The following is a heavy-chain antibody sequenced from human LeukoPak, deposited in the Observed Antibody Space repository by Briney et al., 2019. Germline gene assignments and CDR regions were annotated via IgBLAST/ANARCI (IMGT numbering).Heavy chain of an antibody. CDR3: ARWRPIDAFDI. CDR1: GFTFSSYS. J-gene: IGHJ3*02. CDR2: ISSSSGYI. Sequence: GGSLRLSCAASGFTFSSYSMNWVRQAPGKGLEWVSSISSSSGYIYYADSVKGRFTISRHNSKNTLYLQVNSLRPEDTAMYYCARWRPIDAFDIWGQGTMVIVSS. V-gene: IGHV3-21*04. D-gene: IGHD3-3*01.